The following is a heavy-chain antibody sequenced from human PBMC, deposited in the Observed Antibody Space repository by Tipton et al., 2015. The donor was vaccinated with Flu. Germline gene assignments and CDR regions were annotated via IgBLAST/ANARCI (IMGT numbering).Heavy chain of an antibody. CDR2: INHSGST. D-gene: IGHD7-27*01. CDR1: GGSFSGYY. V-gene: IGHV4-34*01. J-gene: IGHJ4*02. Sequence: TPSLTCAVYGGSFSGYYWSWIRQPPGKGLEWIGEINHSGSTNYNPSLKSRVTISVDTSKNQFSLKLSSVTAADTAVYYCARHWGGRYYFDYWGQGTLVTVSS. CDR3: ARHWGGRYYFDY.